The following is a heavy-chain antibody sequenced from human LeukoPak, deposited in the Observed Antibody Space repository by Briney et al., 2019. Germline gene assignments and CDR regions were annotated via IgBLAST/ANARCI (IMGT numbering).Heavy chain of an antibody. CDR1: GFTFSDYY. V-gene: IGHV3-11*04. CDR3: ARDSGFDWLSFDY. J-gene: IGHJ4*02. CDR2: ITSNGNSV. D-gene: IGHD3-9*01. Sequence: GGSLRLSCAASGFTFSDYYMGWIRQAPGKGLEWVSYITSNGNSVYYADSVKGRFTISRENAKNSLYLQMNSLRAEDMAVYYCARDSGFDWLSFDYWGQGTLVTVSS.